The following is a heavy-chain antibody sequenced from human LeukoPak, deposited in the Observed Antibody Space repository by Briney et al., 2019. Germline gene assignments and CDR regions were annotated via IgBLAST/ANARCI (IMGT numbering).Heavy chain of an antibody. CDR3: AKDWGGY. J-gene: IGHJ4*02. V-gene: IGHV3-7*03. CDR1: GLTLSNAW. CDR2: IKQAGGEK. Sequence: LKMSCAAAGLTLSNAWMSWVCQAPGKRLEWVAVIKQAGGEKYCVDSVKGRFTISRDNAESSLYLQMNSLRAEDTAVYYCAKDWGGYWGQGTLVTVSS. D-gene: IGHD3-16*01.